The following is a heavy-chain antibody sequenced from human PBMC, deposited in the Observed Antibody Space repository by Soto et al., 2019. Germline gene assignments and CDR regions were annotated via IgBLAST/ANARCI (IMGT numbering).Heavy chain of an antibody. CDR3: SRDCSGGSCQY. J-gene: IGHJ4*02. CDR1: GFTLSYYW. D-gene: IGHD2-15*01. Sequence: EVQLMESGGGLVQPGGSLRLSCAASGFTLSYYWMSWVRQAPGKGLEWVANIKEDGSEKYYVDSVKGRFTISRDNAQNSVFLQINRLRVEDKAIYYCSRDCSGGSCQYWGQGTLVTVSS. CDR2: IKEDGSEK. V-gene: IGHV3-7*01.